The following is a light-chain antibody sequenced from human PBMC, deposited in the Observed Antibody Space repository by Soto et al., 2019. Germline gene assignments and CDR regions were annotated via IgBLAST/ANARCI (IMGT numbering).Light chain of an antibody. Sequence: DIVMTQSPDSLAVSLGERATINCKSSQSVLYSSNNNNYLAWYQQKPGQPPKLLIYWASTRESGVPDRFSGSGSGTDFTLTISSLQAEDVAVYYCQQYYSTPRKFGQGTKVEIK. CDR3: QQYYSTPRK. CDR1: QSVLYSSNNNNY. V-gene: IGKV4-1*01. CDR2: WAS. J-gene: IGKJ1*01.